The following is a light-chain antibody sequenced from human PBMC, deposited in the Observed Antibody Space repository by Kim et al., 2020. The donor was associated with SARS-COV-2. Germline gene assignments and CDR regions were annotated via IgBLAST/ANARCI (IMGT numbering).Light chain of an antibody. J-gene: IGLJ1*01. CDR2: EVN. CDR1: SSDVGSYNL. CDR3: YSYAGSPD. Sequence: SPGQSITISGTGTSSDVGSYNLVSWYQQHPGKAPKLMIYEVNKRPSGVSNRFSGSKSGNTASLTISGLQAEDEADYYCYSYAGSPDFGTGTKVTVL. V-gene: IGLV2-23*02.